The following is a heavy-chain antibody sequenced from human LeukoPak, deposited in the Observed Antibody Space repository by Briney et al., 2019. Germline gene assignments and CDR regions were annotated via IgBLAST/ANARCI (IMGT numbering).Heavy chain of an antibody. D-gene: IGHD3-10*01. CDR2: IKSKTDGRTT. CDR3: TTVAITMVRGVIIITRSFDY. CDR1: EFTFSNAW. J-gene: IGHJ4*02. Sequence: GGSLRLSCAASEFTFSNAWMSWVRQAPGKGLEWVGRIKSKTDGRTTDCAAPVKGRFTISRDDSKNTLYLQMNSLKTEDTAVYYCTTVAITMVRGVIIITRSFDYWGQGTLVTVSS. V-gene: IGHV3-15*01.